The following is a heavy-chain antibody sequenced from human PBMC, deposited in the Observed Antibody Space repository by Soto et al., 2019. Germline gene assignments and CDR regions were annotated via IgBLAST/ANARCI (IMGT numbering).Heavy chain of an antibody. D-gene: IGHD3-10*01. CDR1: GFTFSSYG. CDR2: IWYDGSNK. V-gene: IGHV3-33*01. Sequence: GGSLRLSCAASGFTFSSYGMHWVRQAPGKGLEWVAVIWYDGSNKYYADSVKGRFTISRDNSKNTLYLQMNSLRAEDTAVYYCARDRGGDVLLWSPQVRYYGMDVWGQGTTVTVSS. CDR3: ARDRGGDVLLWSPQVRYYGMDV. J-gene: IGHJ6*02.